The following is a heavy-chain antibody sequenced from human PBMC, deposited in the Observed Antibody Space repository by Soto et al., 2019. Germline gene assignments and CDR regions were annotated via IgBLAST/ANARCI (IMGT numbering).Heavy chain of an antibody. CDR3: VKNSGWFNT. J-gene: IGHJ5*02. D-gene: IGHD3-10*01. V-gene: IGHV3-23*01. Sequence: GGSLRLSCAASGFPFGTTDMSWVRQAPGEGLEWVSTIDGSGGITFYADSVKGRFTISRDNSRNTVYLQMNSLRGDDTALYYCVKNSGWFNTWGQGALVTSPQ. CDR2: IDGSGGIT. CDR1: GFPFGTTD.